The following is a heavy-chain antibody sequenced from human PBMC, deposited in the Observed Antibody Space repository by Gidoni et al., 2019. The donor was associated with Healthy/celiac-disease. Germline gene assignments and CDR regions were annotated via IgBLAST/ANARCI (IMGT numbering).Heavy chain of an antibody. D-gene: IGHD1-20*01. V-gene: IGHV4-59*01. CDR3: ARDSNWKVEDDAFDI. CDR1: GGSISSYY. Sequence: QVQLQESGPGLVKPSETLSLTCTVSGGSISSYYWSWIRQPPGKGLEWIGYIYYSGSTNYNPSLKSRVTISVDTSKNQFSLKLSSVTAADTAVYYCARDSNWKVEDDAFDIWGQGTMVTVSS. CDR2: IYYSGST. J-gene: IGHJ3*02.